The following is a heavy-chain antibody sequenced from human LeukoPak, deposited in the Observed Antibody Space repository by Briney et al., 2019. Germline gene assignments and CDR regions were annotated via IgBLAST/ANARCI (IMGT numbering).Heavy chain of an antibody. CDR2: ISSSGSTI. V-gene: IGHV3-48*03. J-gene: IGHJ4*02. CDR1: GFTFSSYE. D-gene: IGHD3-10*01. CDR3: AGDRGGGSY. Sequence: GGSLRLSCAASGFTFSSYEMNWVRQAPGKGLEWVSYISSSGSTIYYADSVKGRFTISRDNAKNSLYLQINSLRAEDTAVYYCAGDRGGGSYWGQGTLVTVSS.